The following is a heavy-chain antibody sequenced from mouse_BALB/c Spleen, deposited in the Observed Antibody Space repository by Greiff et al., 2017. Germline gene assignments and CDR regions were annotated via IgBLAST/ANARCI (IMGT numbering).Heavy chain of an antibody. CDR3: ARDYGSSYDAMDY. CDR2: IDPSDSYT. J-gene: IGHJ4*01. D-gene: IGHD1-1*01. CDR1: GYTFTSYW. Sequence: VKLMESGPELVKPGASVKLSCKASGYTFTSYWMHWVKQRPGQGLEWIGEIDPSDSYTNYNQKFKGKATLTVDKSSSTAYMQLSSLTSEDSAVYYCARDYGSSYDAMDYWGQGTSVTVSS. V-gene: IGHV1-69*02.